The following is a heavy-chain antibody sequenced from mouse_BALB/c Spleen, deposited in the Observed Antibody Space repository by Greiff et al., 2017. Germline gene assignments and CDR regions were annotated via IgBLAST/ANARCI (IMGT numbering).Heavy chain of an antibody. Sequence: QVQLKESGPGLVAPSQSLSITCTVSGFSLTSYGVHWVRQPPGKGLEWLGVIWAGGSTNYNSALMSRLSISKDNSKSQVFLKMNSLKTDDTAMYFCARDRGGLSLYAMDYWGQGTSVTVSS. V-gene: IGHV2-9*02. CDR1: GFSLTSYG. J-gene: IGHJ4*01. CDR2: IWAGGST. CDR3: ARDRGGLSLYAMDY. D-gene: IGHD2-4*01.